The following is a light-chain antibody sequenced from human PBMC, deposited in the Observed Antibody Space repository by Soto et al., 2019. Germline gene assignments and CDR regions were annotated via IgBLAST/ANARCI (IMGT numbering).Light chain of an antibody. CDR3: QQYGTSPRT. V-gene: IGKV3-20*01. CDR1: QSVSSSY. CDR2: GVT. J-gene: IGKJ5*01. Sequence: EIVLTQSPGTLSLSPGETATLSCRASQSVSSSYLAWYQQNPGQAPRLFIYGVTSRATGIPDRFSGSGSGTDFTLTISRLEPEDFAVYYCQQYGTSPRTFGQGTRLEIK.